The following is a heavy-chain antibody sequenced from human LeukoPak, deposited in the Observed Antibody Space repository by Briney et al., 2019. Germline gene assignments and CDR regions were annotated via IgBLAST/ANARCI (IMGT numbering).Heavy chain of an antibody. V-gene: IGHV3-7*01. D-gene: IGHD3-22*01. CDR3: ARDVSPAYYYDSSGYYD. J-gene: IGHJ4*02. CDR2: IKHDGSAQ. CDR1: GFTFSRYW. Sequence: GGSLRLSCAASGFTFSRYWMNWVRQAPGKGLEWVANIKHDGSAQNYVDSVKGRFTISRDNAGNSLYLQMNSLRAEDTAVYYCARDVSPAYYYDSSGYYDWGQGTLVTVSS.